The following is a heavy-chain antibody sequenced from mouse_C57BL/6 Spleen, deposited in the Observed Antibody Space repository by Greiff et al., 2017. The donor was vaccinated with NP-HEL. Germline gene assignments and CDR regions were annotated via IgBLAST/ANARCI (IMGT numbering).Heavy chain of an antibody. CDR1: GYTFTDYN. D-gene: IGHD2-5*01. CDR3: ARVSIVTTWYFDV. Sequence: VQLQQSGPELVKPGASVKIPCKASGYTFTDYNMDWVKQSHGKSLEWIGDINPNNGGTIYNQKFKGKATLTVDKSSSTAYMELRSLTSEDTAVYYCARVSIVTTWYFDVWGTGTTVTVSS. J-gene: IGHJ1*03. V-gene: IGHV1-18*01. CDR2: INPNNGGT.